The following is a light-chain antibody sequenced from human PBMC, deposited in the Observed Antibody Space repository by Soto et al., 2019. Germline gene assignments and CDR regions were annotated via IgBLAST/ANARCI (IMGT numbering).Light chain of an antibody. CDR1: SSDVGGYNY. J-gene: IGLJ1*01. Sequence: QSVLNQPASVSGSPGQSITISCTGTSSDVGGYNYVSWYQQHPGKAPKLMIYDVSNRLSGVSNRFSGSKSGNTASLTISGLQAEDEADYYCSSYTSSSTLDVFGTGTKVTVL. V-gene: IGLV2-14*01. CDR2: DVS. CDR3: SSYTSSSTLDV.